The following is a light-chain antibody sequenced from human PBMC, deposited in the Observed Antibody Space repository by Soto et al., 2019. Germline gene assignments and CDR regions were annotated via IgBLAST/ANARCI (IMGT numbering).Light chain of an antibody. J-gene: IGKJ3*01. CDR1: QSVSGY. CDR2: DAS. V-gene: IGKV3-11*01. Sequence: EFVLTQSPATLSLSPGERATLSCRASQSVSGYLAWYQYKPGQAPRLLIYDASNRVTGIPARFSGSGFGTDFTLTISSLEPEAFAFYYCQQRADWPTFGPGTRVDIK. CDR3: QQRADWPT.